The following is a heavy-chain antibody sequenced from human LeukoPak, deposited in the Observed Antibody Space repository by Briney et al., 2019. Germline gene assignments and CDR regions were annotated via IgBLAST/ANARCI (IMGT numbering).Heavy chain of an antibody. V-gene: IGHV1-18*01. Sequence: VASVKVSCKASGYTFTSYGISWVRQAPGQGLEWMGWISAYNGNTNYAQKLQGRVTMTTDTSTSTAYMELRSLRSDDTAVYYCARDRSIAAPLNYYYYYGMDVWGQGTTVTVSS. D-gene: IGHD6-6*01. CDR1: GYTFTSYG. J-gene: IGHJ6*02. CDR2: ISAYNGNT. CDR3: ARDRSIAAPLNYYYYYGMDV.